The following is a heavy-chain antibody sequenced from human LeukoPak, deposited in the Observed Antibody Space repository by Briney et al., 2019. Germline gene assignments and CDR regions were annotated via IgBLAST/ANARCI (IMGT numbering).Heavy chain of an antibody. D-gene: IGHD3-22*01. V-gene: IGHV4-30-2*01. J-gene: IGHJ4*02. CDR1: GGSISSGGYS. CDR3: ARVYYYDSSGYLDY. CDR2: IYHSGST. Sequence: KASETLSLTCAVSGGSISSGGYSWSWIRQPPGKGLEWIGYIYHSGSTYYNPSLKSRVTISVDRSKNQFSLKLSSVTAADTAVYYCARVYYYDSSGYLDYWGQGTLVTVSS.